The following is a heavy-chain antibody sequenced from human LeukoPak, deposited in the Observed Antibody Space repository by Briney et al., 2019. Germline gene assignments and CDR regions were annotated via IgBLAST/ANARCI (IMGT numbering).Heavy chain of an antibody. CDR3: ASFVVVTAIYYFDY. CDR2: INHSGST. D-gene: IGHD2-21*02. J-gene: IGHJ4*02. Sequence: PSETLSLTCAVYGGSFSGYYWSWIRQPPGKGLEWIGEINHSGSTNYNPSLKSRVTISVDTSKNQFSLKLSSVTAADTAVYYCASFVVVTAIYYFDYWGQGTLVTVSS. CDR1: GGSFSGYY. V-gene: IGHV4-34*01.